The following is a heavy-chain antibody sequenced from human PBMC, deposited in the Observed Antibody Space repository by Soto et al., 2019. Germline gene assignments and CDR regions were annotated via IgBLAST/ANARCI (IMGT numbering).Heavy chain of an antibody. V-gene: IGHV5-10-1*01. CDR2: IDPSDSYT. D-gene: IGHD6-19*01. J-gene: IGHJ6*02. CDR1: GYSFTSYW. CDR3: ARHGSNSDARGYYYGMDV. Sequence: GESLKISCKGSGYSFTSYWISWVRQMPGKGLEWMGRIDPSDSYTNYSPSFQGHVTISADKSISTAYLQWSSLKASDTAMYYCARHGSNSDARGYYYGMDVWGQGTTVTVSS.